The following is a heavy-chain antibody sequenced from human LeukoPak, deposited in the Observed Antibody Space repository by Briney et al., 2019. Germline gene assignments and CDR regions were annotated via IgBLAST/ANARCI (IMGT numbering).Heavy chain of an antibody. V-gene: IGHV4-61*02. J-gene: IGHJ5*02. CDR3: AKDMGPTYSNLIGDWFDP. D-gene: IGHD5-18*01. CDR2: VYPSGST. CDR1: GGSISSGSYY. Sequence: SETLSLTCSLSGGSISSGSYYWSWIRQPAGKGLEWIGRVYPSGSTSYNPSFKSRVSISIDTFKNRYTLNLSSVTAADTAVYYGAKDMGPTYSNLIGDWFDPWGQGLLVTVSS.